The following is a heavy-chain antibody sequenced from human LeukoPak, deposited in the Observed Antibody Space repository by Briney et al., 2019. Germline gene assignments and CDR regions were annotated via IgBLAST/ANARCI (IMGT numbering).Heavy chain of an antibody. CDR2: ISGSGGST. V-gene: IGHV3-23*01. J-gene: IGHJ4*02. CDR1: GFTFSSYA. Sequence: GGSLRLSCAASGFTFSSYAMSWVRQARGKGLEWVSAISGSGGSTYYADSVKGRFTISRDNSKNTLYLQMNSLRAEDTAVYYCAKDLLGYCSSTSCQSSNFDYWGQGTLVTVSS. CDR3: AKDLLGYCSSTSCQSSNFDY. D-gene: IGHD2-2*01.